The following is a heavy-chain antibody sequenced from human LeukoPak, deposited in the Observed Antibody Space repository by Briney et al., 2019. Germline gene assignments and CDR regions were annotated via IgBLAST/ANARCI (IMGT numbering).Heavy chain of an antibody. CDR2: LTGSGGNT. J-gene: IGHJ6*03. V-gene: IGHV3-23*01. D-gene: IGHD3-10*01. Sequence: GGSLRLSCTASGLTVSDSYMTWVRQAPGKGLEWVSGLTGSGGNTYYADSVKGRFTISRDNSKNTLSLQMNSLRAEDAAVYYCVKFRGIQHYNYHMDVWGKGTTVTASS. CDR1: GLTVSDSY. CDR3: VKFRGIQHYNYHMDV.